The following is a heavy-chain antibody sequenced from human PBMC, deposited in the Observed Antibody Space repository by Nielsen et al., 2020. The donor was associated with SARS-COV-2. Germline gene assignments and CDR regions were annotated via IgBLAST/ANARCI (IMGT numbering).Heavy chain of an antibody. J-gene: IGHJ6*03. CDR1: GGSFSGYY. CDR3: ARLKRGYCSSTSCFFPRLSNYYYMDF. CDR2: INHSGST. D-gene: IGHD2-2*01. Sequence: SETLSLTCAVYGGSFSGYYWSWIRQPPGKGLEWIGEINHSGSTNYNPSLKSRVTISVDTSKNQFSLKLSSVTAADTAVYYCARLKRGYCSSTSCFFPRLSNYYYMDFWGKGTTVTVSS. V-gene: IGHV4-34*01.